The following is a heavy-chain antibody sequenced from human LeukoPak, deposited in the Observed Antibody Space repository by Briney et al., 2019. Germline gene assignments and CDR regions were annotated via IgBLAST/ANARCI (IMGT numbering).Heavy chain of an antibody. J-gene: IGHJ6*03. CDR3: AKNFWSDKYYYYYMDV. V-gene: IGHV3-23*01. D-gene: IGHD3-3*01. CDR2: ISGSGST. CDR1: GFTFSSYA. Sequence: GGSLRLSCAASGFTFSSYAMSWVRQAPGKGLEWVSAISGSGSTYYADSAKGRFTISRDNSKNTLYLQMNSLRAEDTAVYYCAKNFWSDKYYYYYMDVWGKGSTVTVSS.